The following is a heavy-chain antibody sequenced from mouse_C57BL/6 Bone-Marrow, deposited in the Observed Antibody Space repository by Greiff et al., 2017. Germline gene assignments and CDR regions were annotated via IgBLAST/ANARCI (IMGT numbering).Heavy chain of an antibody. CDR2: IDPEIGDT. J-gene: IGHJ2*01. CDR1: GFNIKDDY. V-gene: IGHV14-4*01. CDR3: SSFDGNYFDF. D-gene: IGHD2-3*01. Sequence: EVQLQQSGAELVRPGASVKLSCTASGFNIKDDYIHWVKQRPEQGLEWIGWIDPEIGDTEYASKFKGKATITSDTSSHTAYLQLSSLTSEDTAVYYCSSFDGNYFDFWGQGTPLTVAS.